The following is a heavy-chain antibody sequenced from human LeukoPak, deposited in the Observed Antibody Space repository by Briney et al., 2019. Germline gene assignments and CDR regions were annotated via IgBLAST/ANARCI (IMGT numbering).Heavy chain of an antibody. CDR3: ARDKYSSGSTSSWFDP. V-gene: IGHV4-59*12. CDR1: GGSISNYH. J-gene: IGHJ5*02. D-gene: IGHD3-10*01. Sequence: PSETLSLTCTVSGGSISNYHWSWFRQPPGTGLEWIGYIEYSGGTTYNSSLKSRVTISVDTSKNQFSLKLSSVTAADTAVYYCARDKYSSGSTSSWFDPWGRGTPVAVSS. CDR2: IEYSGGT.